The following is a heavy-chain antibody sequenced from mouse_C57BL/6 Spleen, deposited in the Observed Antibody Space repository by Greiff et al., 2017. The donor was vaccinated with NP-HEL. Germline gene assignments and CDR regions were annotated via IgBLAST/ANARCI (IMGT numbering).Heavy chain of an antibody. CDR3: ASGTGFFAY. D-gene: IGHD4-1*01. V-gene: IGHV1-59*01. CDR1: GYTFTSYW. J-gene: IGHJ3*01. CDR2: IDPSDSYT. Sequence: QVQLQQPGAELVRPGTSVKLSCKASGYTFTSYWMHWVKQRPGQGLEWIGVIDPSDSYTNYNQKFKGKATLTVDKSSSTAYMQLSSLTSEDSAVYYCASGTGFFAYWGQGTLVTVSA.